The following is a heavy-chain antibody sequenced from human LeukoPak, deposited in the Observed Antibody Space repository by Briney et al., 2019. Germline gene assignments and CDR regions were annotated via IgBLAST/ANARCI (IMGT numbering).Heavy chain of an antibody. V-gene: IGHV1-69*01. CDR2: IIPIFGTA. Sequence: SVKVSCKASGGTFSSYAISWVRQAPGQGLEWMGGIIPIFGTANYAQKFQGRVTITADESTSTAYMELSNLRSEDTAVYYCARDRTYDYGGKEGFDYWGQGTLVTVSS. CDR3: ARDRTYDYGGKEGFDY. J-gene: IGHJ4*02. CDR1: GGTFSSYA. D-gene: IGHD4-23*01.